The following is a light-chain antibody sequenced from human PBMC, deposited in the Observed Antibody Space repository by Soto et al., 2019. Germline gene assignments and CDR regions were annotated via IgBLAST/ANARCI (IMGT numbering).Light chain of an antibody. CDR2: HAC. CDR1: QSISNW. J-gene: IGKJ5*01. V-gene: IGKV1-5*01. Sequence: DIHMTQSPSTLPAPLLDRVTIPCRASQSISNWLAWYQQKPGTAPKVLIYHACNLQSWVPSRFSGSGSGTDFTLTIRSLEPEDFAVYYCQQPRNTFGRGTRLEIK. CDR3: QQPRNT.